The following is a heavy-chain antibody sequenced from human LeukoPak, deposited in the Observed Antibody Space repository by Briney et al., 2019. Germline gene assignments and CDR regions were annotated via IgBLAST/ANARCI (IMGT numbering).Heavy chain of an antibody. J-gene: IGHJ4*02. Sequence: SQTLSLTCTVSGGSISSGSYYWSWIRQPAGKGLEWIGRIYTSGSTNYNPSLKSRVTISVDTSKNQFSLKLSSVTAADTAVYYCAISSTTDFWSGYYTDYWGQGTLVTVSS. CDR1: GGSISSGSYY. CDR3: AISSTTDFWSGYYTDY. CDR2: IYTSGST. D-gene: IGHD3-3*01. V-gene: IGHV4-61*02.